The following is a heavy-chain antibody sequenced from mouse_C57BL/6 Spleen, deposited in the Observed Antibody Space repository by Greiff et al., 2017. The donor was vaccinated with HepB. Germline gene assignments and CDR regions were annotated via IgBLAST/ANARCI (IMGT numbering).Heavy chain of an antibody. D-gene: IGHD2-5*01. CDR3: GRENSNYGGTCYFDY. CDR1: GFTFNTYA. V-gene: IGHV10-3*01. CDR2: IRSKSSNYAT. J-gene: IGHJ2*01. Sequence: EVHLVESGGGLVQPKGSLKLSCAASGFTFNTYAMHWVRQAPGKGLEWVARIRSKSSNYATYYADSVKDRFTISRDDSQSMLYLQMNNLKTEDTAMYYCGRENSNYGGTCYFDYWGQGTTLTVSS.